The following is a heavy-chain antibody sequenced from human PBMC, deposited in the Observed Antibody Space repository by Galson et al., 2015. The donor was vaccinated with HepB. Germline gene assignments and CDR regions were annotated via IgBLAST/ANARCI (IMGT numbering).Heavy chain of an antibody. D-gene: IGHD3-22*01. CDR2: INTDKGDT. Sequence: SVKVSCKASGYSFTTYGTNGVHWVRQAPGESLEWMGWINTDKGDTKYSKRFQGRVTITRDTSATTAYMELSSLASEDTTIYFCGRGAPSGSDCFDPWGQGTLVIVSS. J-gene: IGHJ5*02. CDR1: GYSFTTYG. V-gene: IGHV1-3*04. CDR3: GRGAPSGSDCFDP.